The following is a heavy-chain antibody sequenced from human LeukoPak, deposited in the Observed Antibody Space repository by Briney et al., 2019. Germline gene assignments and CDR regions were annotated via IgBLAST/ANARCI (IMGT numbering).Heavy chain of an antibody. Sequence: GGSLRLSCAASGFSVSSNFMSWVRQAPGKGLEWVPIIYSGGSTHYADSVKGRFTISRDNSKNTLYLQMSSLRAEDTAVYYCARDIAYNYDSSGYSYVYWGQGTLVTVSS. CDR2: IYSGGST. J-gene: IGHJ4*02. CDR1: GFSVSSNF. V-gene: IGHV3-53*01. D-gene: IGHD3-22*01. CDR3: ARDIAYNYDSSGYSYVY.